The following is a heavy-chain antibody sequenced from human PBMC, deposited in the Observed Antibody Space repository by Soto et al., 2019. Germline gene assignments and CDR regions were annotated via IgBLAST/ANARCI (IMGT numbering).Heavy chain of an antibody. Sequence: QLQLQESGSGLVKPSQTLSLTCAVSGGSFSSGGYSWSWLRQPPGKGLEWIGYIFHSGSTYYNPSLKSRGTISVDGSKNHCSLELSSVTAADTAVYYWAREGGRGSPDGYFNVWGRGTLVTVSS. CDR2: IFHSGST. CDR3: AREGGRGSPDGYFNV. V-gene: IGHV4-30-2*01. D-gene: IGHD1-26*01. J-gene: IGHJ2*01. CDR1: GGSFSSGGYS.